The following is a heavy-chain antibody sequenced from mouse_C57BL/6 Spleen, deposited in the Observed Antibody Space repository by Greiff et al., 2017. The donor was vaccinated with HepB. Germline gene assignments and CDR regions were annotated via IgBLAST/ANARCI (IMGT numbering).Heavy chain of an antibody. V-gene: IGHV5-6*01. CDR1: GFTFSSYG. CDR2: ISSGGSYT. Sequence: EVQVVESGGDLVKPGGSLKLSCAASGFTFSSYGMSWVRQTPDKRLEWVATISSGGSYTYYPDSVKGRFTISRDNAKNTLYLQMSSLKSEDTAMYYCARHRDYYGTGYFDVWGTGTTVTVSS. D-gene: IGHD1-1*01. J-gene: IGHJ1*03. CDR3: ARHRDYYGTGYFDV.